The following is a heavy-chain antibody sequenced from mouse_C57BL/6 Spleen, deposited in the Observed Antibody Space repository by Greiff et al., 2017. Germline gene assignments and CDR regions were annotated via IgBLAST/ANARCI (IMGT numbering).Heavy chain of an antibody. CDR3: ARWYYGSSPWFAY. CDR2: IYPGDGDT. CDR1: GYAFSSYW. V-gene: IGHV1-80*01. D-gene: IGHD1-1*01. Sequence: VQLQQSGAELVKPGASVKISCKASGYAFSSYWMNWVKQRPGKGLEWIGQIYPGDGDTNYNGKFKGKATLTADKSSSTAYMQLSSLTSEDSAVYFCARWYYGSSPWFAYWGQGTLVTVSA. J-gene: IGHJ3*01.